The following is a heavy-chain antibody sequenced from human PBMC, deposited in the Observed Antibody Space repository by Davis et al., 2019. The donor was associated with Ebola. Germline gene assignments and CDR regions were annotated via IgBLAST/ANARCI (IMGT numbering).Heavy chain of an antibody. CDR3: ARERGMIAVAGTSDY. CDR1: GYIFTSYG. V-gene: IGHV1-18*01. J-gene: IGHJ4*02. Sequence: ASAKVSCNASGYIFTSYGISWVRQAPGQGLEWMGWISAYNGNTNYAQKLQGRVTMTTDTSTSTAYMELRSLRSDDTAVYYCARERGMIAVAGTSDYWGQGTLVTVSS. CDR2: ISAYNGNT. D-gene: IGHD6-19*01.